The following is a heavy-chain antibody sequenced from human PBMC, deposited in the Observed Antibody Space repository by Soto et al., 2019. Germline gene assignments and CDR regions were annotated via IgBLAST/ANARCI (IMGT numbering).Heavy chain of an antibody. CDR1: GFTVRSYA. V-gene: IGHV3-30*18. CDR2: ISYDGNNK. Sequence: TGGSLRLSCAASGFTVRSYAMSWVRQAPGKGLEWVALISYDGNNKYYADSVKGRFTISRDNSKNTLYLQMNSLRAEDTAVYYCAKLITMVRGVIMDAFDIWGQGTMVTVSS. J-gene: IGHJ3*02. CDR3: AKLITMVRGVIMDAFDI. D-gene: IGHD3-10*01.